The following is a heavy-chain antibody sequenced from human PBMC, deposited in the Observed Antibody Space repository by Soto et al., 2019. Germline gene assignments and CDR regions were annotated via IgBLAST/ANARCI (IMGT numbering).Heavy chain of an antibody. D-gene: IGHD3-10*01. J-gene: IGHJ6*02. CDR3: ARVFWFGGMDV. V-gene: IGHV4-34*01. Sequence: SETLSLTCAVYGGSFSGNYWSWNRQPPGKGLEWIGEINHSGSTNYNPSLKSRVTISVDTSKNQFSLKLSSVTAADTAVYYCARVFWFGGMDVWGQGTTVTVSS. CDR1: GGSFSGNY. CDR2: INHSGST.